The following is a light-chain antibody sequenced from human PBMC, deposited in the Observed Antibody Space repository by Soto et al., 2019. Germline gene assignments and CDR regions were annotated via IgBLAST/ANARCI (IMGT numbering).Light chain of an antibody. Sequence: QSALTQPASVSGSPGQSITVSCTGTASDIGSYDYVSWYQHHPGKAPKLLINEVTNRPSGVSNRFSGSKSDYTASLTISGLQAEDEGHYYCASYTGSTTRWVFGGGTKLTVL. J-gene: IGLJ3*02. CDR2: EVT. CDR1: ASDIGSYDY. CDR3: ASYTGSTTRWV. V-gene: IGLV2-14*01.